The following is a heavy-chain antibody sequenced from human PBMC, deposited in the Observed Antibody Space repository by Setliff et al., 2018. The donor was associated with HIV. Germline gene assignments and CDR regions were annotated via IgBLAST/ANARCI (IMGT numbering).Heavy chain of an antibody. CDR2: IIPTFDTA. Sequence: SVKVSCKASGGTFSRHASSWVRQAPGQGLEWMGGIIPTFDTANYAHKFQGRVTITADKSTNTVYMELNSLRSEDTAMYYCARGVHSGGSGWYNWYFDLWGRGTLVTVSS. CDR1: GGTFSRHA. J-gene: IGHJ2*01. CDR3: ARGVHSGGSGWYNWYFDL. V-gene: IGHV1-69*06. D-gene: IGHD6-19*01.